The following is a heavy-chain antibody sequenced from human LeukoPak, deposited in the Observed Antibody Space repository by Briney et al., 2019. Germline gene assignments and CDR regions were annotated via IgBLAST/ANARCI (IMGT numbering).Heavy chain of an antibody. CDR2: ISSSSSYI. CDR1: GFTFSSYS. Sequence: PGGSLRLSCAASGFTFSSYSMNGVRQAPGKGLEWVSSISSSSSYIYYADSVKGRFTISRDNAKNSLYLQMNSLRAEDTAVYYCARSDILTGYYVLWGQGTLVTVSS. CDR3: ARSDILTGYYVL. J-gene: IGHJ4*02. V-gene: IGHV3-21*01. D-gene: IGHD3-9*01.